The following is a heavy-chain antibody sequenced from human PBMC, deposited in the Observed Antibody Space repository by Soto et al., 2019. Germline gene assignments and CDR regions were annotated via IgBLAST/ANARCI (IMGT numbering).Heavy chain of an antibody. V-gene: IGHV1-69*01. CDR2: IIPIFGTA. D-gene: IGHD7-27*01. Sequence: QVQLVQPGAEVKKLGSSVKVSCKASGGTFCSYAISWVRQAPGQGLEWMGGIIPIFGTANYAQKFQGRVTITADESTSTAYMELRSLRSEDTAVYCCARQLGIGYFDYWGQGTLVTVSS. CDR1: GGTFCSYA. J-gene: IGHJ4*02. CDR3: ARQLGIGYFDY.